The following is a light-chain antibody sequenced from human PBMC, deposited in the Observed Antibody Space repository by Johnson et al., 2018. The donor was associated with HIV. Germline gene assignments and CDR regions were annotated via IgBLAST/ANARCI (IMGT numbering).Light chain of an antibody. CDR3: GTWDSSLSAHYV. Sequence: SVLTQPPSVSAAPGQKVTISCSGTSSNVGNNYVSWYQQFPGTAPKLLIYEKNKRPSGIPDRFSASKSGTSATLAITGLQTGDEADYYCGTWDSSLSAHYVFGTGPKVTVL. CDR1: SSNVGNNY. J-gene: IGLJ1*01. V-gene: IGLV1-51*02. CDR2: EKN.